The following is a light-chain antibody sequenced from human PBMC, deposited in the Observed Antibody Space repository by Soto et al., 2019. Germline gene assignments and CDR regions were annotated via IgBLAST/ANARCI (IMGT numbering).Light chain of an antibody. CDR3: PHSYSTPQVT. Sequence: DIQVTQTPSSLSASVGVRVTITCRASQSISSYLNWYQQKPGTAPQLLIYAASSLQSGVPSRFSGSGSGTDFTLTISSLQPQDSATYSCPHSYSTPQVTFGRGTRLEI. CDR2: AAS. CDR1: QSISSY. V-gene: IGKV1-39*01. J-gene: IGKJ5*01.